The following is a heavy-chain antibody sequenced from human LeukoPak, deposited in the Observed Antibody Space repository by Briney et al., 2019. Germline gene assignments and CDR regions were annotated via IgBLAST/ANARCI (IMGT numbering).Heavy chain of an antibody. CDR2: IYHSGST. D-gene: IGHD3-3*01. J-gene: IGHJ5*02. CDR3: ASQYYDFWSGYYRFDP. Sequence: TSETLSLTCTVSGGSISSGGYSWSWIRQPPGKGLEWIGYIYHSGSTYYNPSLKSRVTISVDRSKNQFSLKLSSVTAADTAVYYCASQYYDFWSGYYRFDPWGQGTLVTVSS. CDR1: GGSISSGGYS. V-gene: IGHV4-30-2*01.